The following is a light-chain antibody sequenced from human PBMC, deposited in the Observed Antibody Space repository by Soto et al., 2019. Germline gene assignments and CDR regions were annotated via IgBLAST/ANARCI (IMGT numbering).Light chain of an antibody. CDR2: YNN. CDR3: AAWDDSLSACV. J-gene: IGLJ1*01. Sequence: QSVLTQPPSASGTAGQVVTISCSGGDSNIGSNSVYWYQHLPRMAPKLLIYYNNQRPTGVPDRFSGSRSGTSASLAIVGLRSEDEAVYYCAAWDDSLSACVFGNGTKGTVL. CDR1: DSNIGSNS. V-gene: IGLV1-47*02.